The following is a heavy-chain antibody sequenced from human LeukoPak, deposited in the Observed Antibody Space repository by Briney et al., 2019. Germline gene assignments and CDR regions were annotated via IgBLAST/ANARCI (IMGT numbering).Heavy chain of an antibody. D-gene: IGHD3-9*01. CDR3: ARDRSPNYDILTGYYSSFDY. J-gene: IGHJ4*02. V-gene: IGHV3-7*03. CDR1: GFTFSSYW. CDR2: IKQDGSEK. Sequence: PGGSLRLSCAASGFTFSSYWMSWVRQAPGKGLEWLANIKQDGSEKYYVDSVKGRFTISRDNAKNSLYLQMNSLRAEDTAVYYCARDRSPNYDILTGYYSSFDYWGQGTLVTVSS.